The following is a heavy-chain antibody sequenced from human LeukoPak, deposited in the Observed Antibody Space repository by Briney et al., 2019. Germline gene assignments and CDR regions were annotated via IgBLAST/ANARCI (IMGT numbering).Heavy chain of an antibody. CDR3: AREISSGLPPASGY. CDR1: GYTFTSYG. J-gene: IGHJ4*02. CDR2: ISAYNGNT. D-gene: IGHD6-19*01. V-gene: IGHV1-18*01. Sequence: GASVKVSCKASGYTFTSYGISWVRQAPGQGLEWMGWISAYNGNTNYAQKLQGRVTMTTDTSTSTAYMELRSLRSDDTAVYYCAREISSGLPPASGYWGQGTLVTVSS.